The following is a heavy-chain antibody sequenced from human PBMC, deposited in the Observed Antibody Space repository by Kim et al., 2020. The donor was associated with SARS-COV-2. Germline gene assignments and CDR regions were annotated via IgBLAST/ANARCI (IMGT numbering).Heavy chain of an antibody. CDR3: ARYCSRIWCSAYFDH. J-gene: IGHJ4*02. CDR1: GYTFSGYY. Sequence: ASVKVSCKSSGYTFSGYYLHWVRQAPGQGLEWMGWINPKSGGTNYAQKFQGRVTMTRDTSISTAYMELSSLRSDDTAVYYCARYCSRIWCSAYFDHWGQG. D-gene: IGHD2-2*01. V-gene: IGHV1-2*02. CDR2: INPKSGGT.